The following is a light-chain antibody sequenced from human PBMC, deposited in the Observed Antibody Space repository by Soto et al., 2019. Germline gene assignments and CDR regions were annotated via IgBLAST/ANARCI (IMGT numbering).Light chain of an antibody. CDR3: NSYTTSSTFV. CDR1: SSDIGAHNF. V-gene: IGLV2-14*03. CDR2: EVI. J-gene: IGLJ1*01. Sequence: QSVLTQPASVSGSPGQAITVSCSGTSSDIGAHNFVSWYQQHPGKAPKLIIYEVINRPSGVSDRFSGSKSGNTSSLTISGLQSGDEADYCCNSYTTSSTFVFGSGTKVTVL.